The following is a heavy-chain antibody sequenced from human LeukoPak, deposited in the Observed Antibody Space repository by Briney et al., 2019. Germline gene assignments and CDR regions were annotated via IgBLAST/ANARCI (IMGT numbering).Heavy chain of an antibody. Sequence: GGSLRLSCAASGFTFSSYWMSGVRQAPGKGLEWVANIKKDGSEKYYVDSVKGRFTISRDNAKTSLYLQMNSLRAEDTAVYYCARHLSGITGYTYGRGIDYWGQGTLVTVSS. CDR2: IKKDGSEK. CDR3: ARHLSGITGYTYGRGIDY. J-gene: IGHJ4*02. V-gene: IGHV3-7*01. CDR1: GFTFSSYW. D-gene: IGHD5-18*01.